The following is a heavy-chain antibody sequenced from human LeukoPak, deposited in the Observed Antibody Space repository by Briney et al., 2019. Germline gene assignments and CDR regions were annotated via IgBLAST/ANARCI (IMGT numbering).Heavy chain of an antibody. V-gene: IGHV1-46*04. CDR2: INPSGGST. J-gene: IGHJ6*02. CDR3: ARVDGALGHVYYYYGMDV. CDR1: GYTFTSYY. D-gene: IGHD5-24*01. Sequence: ASVKVSCKASGYTFTSYYMHWVRQAPGQGLEWMGIINPSGGSTSYAQKLQGRVTMTRDTSTSTVYMELISLRSEDPAVYYCARVDGALGHVYYYYGMDVWGQGTTATVSS.